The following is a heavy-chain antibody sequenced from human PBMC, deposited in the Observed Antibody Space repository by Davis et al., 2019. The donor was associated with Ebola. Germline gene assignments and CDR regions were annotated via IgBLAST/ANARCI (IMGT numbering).Heavy chain of an antibody. V-gene: IGHV3-30*03. J-gene: IGHJ4*02. CDR1: GFTFSSYG. Sequence: GESLKISCAASGFTFSSYGMHWVRQAPGKGLEWVAVISYDGSNKYYADSVKGRFTISRDNSKNTLYLQMNSLRAEDTAVYYCARGYDDRRYFDSWGQGTLVTVSS. CDR2: ISYDGSNK. D-gene: IGHD5-12*01. CDR3: ARGYDDRRYFDS.